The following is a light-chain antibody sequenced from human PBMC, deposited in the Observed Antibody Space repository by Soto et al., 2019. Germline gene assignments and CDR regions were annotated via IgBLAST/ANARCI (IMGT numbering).Light chain of an antibody. J-gene: IGKJ4*01. CDR1: QSVSSSY. CDR2: GAS. Sequence: EIVLTQSPGTLSLSPGERATLSCRASQSVSSSYLAWYQQRPGQAPRLLIYGASNRATGIPDRFSGSGSGTDFTLTISRLEPEDFAVYFCQQYGNSPLTFGGGNKVDIK. CDR3: QQYGNSPLT. V-gene: IGKV3-20*01.